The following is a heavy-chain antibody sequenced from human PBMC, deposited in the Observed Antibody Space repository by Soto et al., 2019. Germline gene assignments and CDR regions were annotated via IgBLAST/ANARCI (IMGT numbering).Heavy chain of an antibody. CDR1: GFTFDDYA. CDR3: ATDLGYCSGGSCYGFDY. D-gene: IGHD2-15*01. Sequence: EVQLVESGGGLVQPGRSLRLSCAASGFTFDDYAMHWVRQAPGKGLEWVSGISWNSGSIGYADSVKGRFTISRDNAKNSLYLQMNSPRAEDTALYYCATDLGYCSGGSCYGFDYWGQGTLVTVSS. V-gene: IGHV3-9*01. J-gene: IGHJ4*02. CDR2: ISWNSGSI.